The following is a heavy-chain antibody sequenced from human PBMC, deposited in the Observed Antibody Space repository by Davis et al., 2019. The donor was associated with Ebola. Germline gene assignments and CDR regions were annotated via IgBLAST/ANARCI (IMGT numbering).Heavy chain of an antibody. CDR2: INHSGST. D-gene: IGHD2-15*01. V-gene: IGHV4-34*01. J-gene: IGHJ3*02. Sequence: SQTLSLTCAVYGGSFSGYYWSWIRQPPGKGLEWIGEINHSGSTNYNPSLKSRVTISVDTSKSQFSLKLSSVTAADTAVYYCARTDIVVSRDAFDIWGQGTMVTVSS. CDR3: ARTDIVVSRDAFDI. CDR1: GGSFSGYY.